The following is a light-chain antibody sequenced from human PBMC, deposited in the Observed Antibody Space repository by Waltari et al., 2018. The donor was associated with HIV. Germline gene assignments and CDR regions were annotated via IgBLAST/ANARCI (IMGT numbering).Light chain of an antibody. CDR1: QPVSSSH. CDR2: GAS. J-gene: IGKJ1*01. V-gene: IGKV3-20*01. Sequence: DTALTQSPGTLSLSPGEGAILSCRTSQPVSSSHLAWYQQKPGQAPRLLVYGASTRAAGIPDRFSGSVSGADFTLSISRLEPEDFAVYYCHQYGSLPETFGQGTKV. CDR3: HQYGSLPET.